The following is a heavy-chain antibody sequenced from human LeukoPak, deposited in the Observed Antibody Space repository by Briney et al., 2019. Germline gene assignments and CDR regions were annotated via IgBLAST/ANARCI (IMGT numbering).Heavy chain of an antibody. J-gene: IGHJ5*02. CDR3: ARRDGHYDFPGTLDWFDP. CDR1: GGSISSYY. CDR2: IYYSGST. Sequence: SETLSLTCTVSGGSISSYYWSWIRQPPGKGLEWIGYIYYSGSTNYNPSLKSRVTISVDTSKNQFSLKLSSVTAADTAVYYCARRDGHYDFPGTLDWFDPWGQGTLVTVSS. V-gene: IGHV4-59*01. D-gene: IGHD3-3*01.